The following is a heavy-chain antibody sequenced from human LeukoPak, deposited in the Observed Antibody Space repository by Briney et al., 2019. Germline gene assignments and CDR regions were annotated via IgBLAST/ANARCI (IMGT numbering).Heavy chain of an antibody. Sequence: ASVKVSCKASGYTFSSYDINWVRQATGQGLEWLGWMNPDTTNTGYAQKFQGRVTMTSNTPMNTAYMKLSNLTTEDTAVYYCARGPPESTSSDSWGPGTLVTVSS. CDR1: GYTFSSYD. CDR2: MNPDTTNT. CDR3: ARGPPESTSSDS. J-gene: IGHJ4*02. V-gene: IGHV1-8*01. D-gene: IGHD2-2*01.